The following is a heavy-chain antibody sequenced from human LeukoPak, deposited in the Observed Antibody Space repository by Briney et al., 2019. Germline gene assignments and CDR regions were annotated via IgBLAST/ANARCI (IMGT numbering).Heavy chain of an antibody. J-gene: IGHJ4*02. CDR1: GGSISSGSYY. CDR2: THYSGST. D-gene: IGHD2-15*01. V-gene: IGHV4-61*01. Sequence: PSETLSLTCTVSGGSISSGSYYWSWIRQPPGKGLEYIGYTHYSGSTNYNPSLKSRVTISVDTSKNQFSLKLSSVTAADTAVYYCARGGDCSGGSCYQATYFDYWGQGTLVTVSS. CDR3: ARGGDCSGGSCYQATYFDY.